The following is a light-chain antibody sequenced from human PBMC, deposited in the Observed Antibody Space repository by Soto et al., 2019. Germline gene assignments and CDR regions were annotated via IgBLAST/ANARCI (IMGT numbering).Light chain of an antibody. Sequence: QSVLTQPPSVSAAPGQKITISCSESSSNIGGNSVSWYQQLPGTAPKLLIYDDNKRPSGIPDRFSGSKSGTSATLGITGFQTGDEADYYCGSWDSSLSAYVFGPGTKV. V-gene: IGLV1-51*01. CDR2: DDN. CDR1: SSNIGGNS. CDR3: GSWDSSLSAYV. J-gene: IGLJ1*01.